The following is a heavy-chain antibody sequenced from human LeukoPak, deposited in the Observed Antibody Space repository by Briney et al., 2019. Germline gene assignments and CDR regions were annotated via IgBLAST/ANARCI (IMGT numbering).Heavy chain of an antibody. Sequence: GRFLRLSCATSGFTFSKYGMHWVRQAPGKGLEWVAVIWHDETRTHYADSVKGRFTISRDNSQNTAFLQMSSLRAEDTAVYYCAGTMSTGAGIDSWGQGTLVTVSS. CDR2: IWHDETRT. D-gene: IGHD1-26*01. V-gene: IGHV3-33*01. CDR1: GFTFSKYG. J-gene: IGHJ4*02. CDR3: AGTMSTGAGIDS.